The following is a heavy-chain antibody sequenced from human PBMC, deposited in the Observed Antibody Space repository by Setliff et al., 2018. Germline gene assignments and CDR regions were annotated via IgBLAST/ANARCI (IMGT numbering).Heavy chain of an antibody. J-gene: IGHJ4*02. CDR2: ISAYTGNT. CDR1: GYTFSNYG. Sequence: GASVKVSCKASGYTFSNYGITWVRQAPGQGLEWMGWISAYTGNTKYAQKFQGRVTMTIDTSTDTVYMELRSLKSDDTALYYCARINFYVSSGYYYAPDYWGQGTLVTVSS. D-gene: IGHD3-22*01. CDR3: ARINFYVSSGYYYAPDY. V-gene: IGHV1-18*01.